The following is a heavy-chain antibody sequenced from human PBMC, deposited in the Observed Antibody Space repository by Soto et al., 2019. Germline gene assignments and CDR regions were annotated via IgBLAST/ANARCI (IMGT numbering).Heavy chain of an antibody. D-gene: IGHD6-6*01. V-gene: IGHV1-18*01. CDR3: ASLRQLVGELYSHMNV. Sequence: QVQLLQSGAEVKKPGASVKVSCKASGYTFTNYGITWLRQAPGHGLEWMGWISAYNGDAHYTQILKGRVTMTPDASTHTAYLELRGLTSDDTAAYYCASLRQLVGELYSHMNVRAKGPTVTVS. J-gene: IGHJ6*03. CDR2: ISAYNGDA. CDR1: GYTFTNYG.